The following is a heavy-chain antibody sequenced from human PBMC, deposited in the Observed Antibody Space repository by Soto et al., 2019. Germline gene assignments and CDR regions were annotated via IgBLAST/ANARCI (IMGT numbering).Heavy chain of an antibody. V-gene: IGHV1-69*02. CDR3: ARAVVPAAWTGYYFDY. J-gene: IGHJ4*02. CDR1: GGTFSSYT. D-gene: IGHD2-2*01. CDR2: IIPILGIA. Sequence: GASVKVSCKASGGTFSSYTISWVRQAPGQGLEWMGRIIPILGIANYAQKFQGRVTITADKSTSTAYMELSSLRSEDTAVYYCARAVVPAAWTGYYFDYWGQGTLVTVSS.